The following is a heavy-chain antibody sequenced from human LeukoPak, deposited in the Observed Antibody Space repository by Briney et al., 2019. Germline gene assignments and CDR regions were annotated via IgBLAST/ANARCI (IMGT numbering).Heavy chain of an antibody. CDR2: IKHDGSEK. J-gene: IGHJ4*02. V-gene: IGHV3-7*03. Sequence: GGSLRLSCAASGFTFSSKWMSWVRQAPGKGLEWVANIKHDGSEKYYVDSVKGRFTISRDNAKNSLYLQMNSLRAEDTAVYYCAKGSSSWPYWGQGTLVTVSS. CDR3: AKGSSSWPY. D-gene: IGHD6-13*01. CDR1: GFTFSSKW.